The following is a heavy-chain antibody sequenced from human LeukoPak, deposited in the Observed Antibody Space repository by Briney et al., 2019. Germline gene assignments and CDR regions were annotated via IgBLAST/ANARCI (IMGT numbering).Heavy chain of an antibody. CDR1: GGTFSSYA. CDR2: IIPIFGTA. J-gene: IGHJ6*03. CDR3: ARGRYFDPSDYYYYYMDV. Sequence: PVKVSCKASGGTFSSYAISWVRQAPGHGLEWMGGIIPIFGTANYAQKFQGRVTITADDSTSTAYMELSSLRSEDTAVYYCARGRYFDPSDYYYYYMDVWGKGTTVTISS. V-gene: IGHV1-69*13. D-gene: IGHD3-9*01.